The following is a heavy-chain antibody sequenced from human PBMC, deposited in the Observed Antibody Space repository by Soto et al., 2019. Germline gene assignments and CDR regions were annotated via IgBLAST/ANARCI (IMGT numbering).Heavy chain of an antibody. V-gene: IGHV3-23*01. Sequence: GSLRLSCAVSGFTFNNYAMSWVRQAPGKGLEWVSIISGTGDATYYADSVKGRFTISRDDSKNTLYLQMNSLRVDDTAVYYCARDFIVGAPDYFDYWGQGTLVTVSS. D-gene: IGHD1-26*01. CDR1: GFTFNNYA. CDR2: ISGTGDAT. CDR3: ARDFIVGAPDYFDY. J-gene: IGHJ4*02.